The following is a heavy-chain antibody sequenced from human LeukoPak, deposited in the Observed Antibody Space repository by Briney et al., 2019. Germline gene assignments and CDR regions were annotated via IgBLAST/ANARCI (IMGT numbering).Heavy chain of an antibody. CDR3: ARVDSETYYYGMDV. J-gene: IGHJ6*02. CDR1: GGSISSGGGYY. D-gene: IGHD3/OR15-3a*01. Sequence: SETLSLTCTVSGGSISSGGGYYWSWIRQLPGEGLEWIGYIYYSGTAYYNPSLKSRVTISVDTSNNQFSLKLNSVTAADTALYYCARVDSETYYYGMDVWGQGTTVAVSS. CDR2: IYYSGTA. V-gene: IGHV4-31*03.